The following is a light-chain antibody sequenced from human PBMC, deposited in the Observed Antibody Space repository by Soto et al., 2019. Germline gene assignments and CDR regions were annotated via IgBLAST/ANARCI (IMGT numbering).Light chain of an antibody. CDR2: GAS. V-gene: IGKV3-20*01. J-gene: IGKJ4*01. CDR1: QSISSSY. CDR3: QQYGRSPPS. Sequence: EIVLTQSPGTLSLSPGERATLSCRASQSISSSYLAWYQQKPGQAPRLLIYGASSRATGIPDRFSGSGSGTDFTLTISRLVPEDFAVYYCQQYGRSPPSFGGGTKVEIK.